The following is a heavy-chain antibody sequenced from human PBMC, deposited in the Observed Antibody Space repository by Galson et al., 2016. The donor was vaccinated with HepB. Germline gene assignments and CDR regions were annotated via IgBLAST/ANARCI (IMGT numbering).Heavy chain of an antibody. V-gene: IGHV3-48*02. J-gene: IGHJ4*02. CDR3: ARGSTVFTFGGSIDSVDY. D-gene: IGHD3-16*02. Sequence: SLRLSCAASGFSFTTYTMNWVRQAPGKGLEWVSHISSRTSTIYYADSVKGRFTISRDNAKHSLYLQMNNLRDEDTAVYYCARGSTVFTFGGSIDSVDYWGQGTLVTVSS. CDR1: GFSFTTYT. CDR2: ISSRTSTI.